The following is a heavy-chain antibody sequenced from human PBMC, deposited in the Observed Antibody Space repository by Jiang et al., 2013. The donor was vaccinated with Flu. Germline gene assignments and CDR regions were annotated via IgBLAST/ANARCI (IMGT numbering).Heavy chain of an antibody. D-gene: IGHD3-9*01. CDR1: GGSFSGYY. CDR2: INHSGST. CDR3: ARGKLRYFDWSQWRCCAFDI. J-gene: IGHJ3*02. Sequence: GSGLVKPSETLSLTCAVYGGSFSGYYWSWIRQPPREGGVEWIGEINHSGSTNYNPSLKSRVTISVDTSKNQFSLKLSSVTAADTAVYYCARGKLRYFDWSQWRCCAFDIWGQGTMVTVSS. V-gene: IGHV4-34*01.